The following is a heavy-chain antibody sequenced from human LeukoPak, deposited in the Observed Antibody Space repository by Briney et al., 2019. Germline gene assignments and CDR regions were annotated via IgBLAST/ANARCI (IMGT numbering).Heavy chain of an antibody. Sequence: PGGSLRLSCAASGFTFSSYAMSWVRQAPGKGLEWVSAISGSGGSTYYADSVKGRFTTSGDNSKNTLYLQMNSLRAEDTAVYYCSKDIVGATTVAFDIWXKGPWSTSLQ. D-gene: IGHD1-26*01. V-gene: IGHV3-23*01. CDR1: GFTFSSYA. J-gene: IGHJ3*02. CDR2: ISGSGGST. CDR3: SKDIVGATTVAFDI.